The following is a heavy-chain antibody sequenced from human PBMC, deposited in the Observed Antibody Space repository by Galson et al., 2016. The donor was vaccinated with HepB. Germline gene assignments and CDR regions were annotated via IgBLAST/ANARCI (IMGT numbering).Heavy chain of an antibody. CDR2: DSMDGRRK. D-gene: IGHD2/OR15-2a*01. V-gene: IGHV3-30*18. CDR1: GFIFRNYG. CDR3: AKRHEYCPAVGCSVDY. J-gene: IGHJ4*02. Sequence: SLRLSCAGSGFIFRNYGMHWVRQAPGKGLEWVAADSMDGRRKFYADSVKGRFTISRDNSNNMLFLQMSSLRTDDTATYYCAKRHEYCPAVGCSVDYWGQGTLVSVSS.